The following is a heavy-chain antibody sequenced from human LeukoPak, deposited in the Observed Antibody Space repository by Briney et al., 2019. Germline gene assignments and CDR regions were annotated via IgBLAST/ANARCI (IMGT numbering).Heavy chain of an antibody. CDR3: ASHTYYYDSSGLYQGFDY. CDR1: GGSFSGYY. CDR2: INHSGST. J-gene: IGHJ4*02. V-gene: IGHV4-34*01. Sequence: PSETLSLTCAVYGGSFSGYYWSWIRQPPGKGLEWIGEINHSGSTNYNPSLKSRVTISVDTSKNQFSLKLSSVTAADTAVYYCASHTYYYDSSGLYQGFDYWGQGTLVTVSS. D-gene: IGHD3-22*01.